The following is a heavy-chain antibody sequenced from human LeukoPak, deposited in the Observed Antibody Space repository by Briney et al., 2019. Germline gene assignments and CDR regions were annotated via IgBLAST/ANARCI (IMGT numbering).Heavy chain of an antibody. CDR3: ARDSAFYRSDSKCYWGFDL. Sequence: QSGGSLRLSCAASGFTINTYWMSWVRQAPGKGLEWVANIKEDGSNNYFVDSVKGRFTISRDNAKNSLSLQMNSLRAEDTAVYYCARDSAFYRSDSKCYWGFDLWGRGTVVTVSS. D-gene: IGHD2-15*01. CDR2: IKEDGSNN. CDR1: GFTINTYW. J-gene: IGHJ3*01. V-gene: IGHV3-7*01.